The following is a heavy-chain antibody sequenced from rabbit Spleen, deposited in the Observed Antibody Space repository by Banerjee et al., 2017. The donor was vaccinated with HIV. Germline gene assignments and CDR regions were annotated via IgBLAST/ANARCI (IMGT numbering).Heavy chain of an antibody. V-gene: IGHV1S45*01. CDR3: ARDTSSSFSSYGMDL. D-gene: IGHD1-1*01. Sequence: QEQLVESGGGLVQPGGSLKLSCKASGFDFSAYGVSWVRQAPGKGLEWIACIDSGYSGFTYFATWAKGRFTCSKTSSTTMTLQMTRLTAADTATYFCARDTSSSFSSYGMDLWGPGTLVTVS. CDR1: GFDFSAYG. CDR2: IDSGYSGFT. J-gene: IGHJ6*01.